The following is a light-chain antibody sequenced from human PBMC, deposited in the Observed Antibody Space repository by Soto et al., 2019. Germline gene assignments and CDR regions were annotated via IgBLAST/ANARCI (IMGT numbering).Light chain of an antibody. CDR2: DAS. CDR3: QQRSNWPLPWT. Sequence: EIVLTQSPATLSLSPGERATLSCRASQSVSSYLAWYQQKPGQAPRLLIYDASNRATGIPARFSGSGSGTDFTLTISSLEPEDFAVYYCQQRSNWPLPWTFGQGNKVEIK. CDR1: QSVSSY. V-gene: IGKV3-11*01. J-gene: IGKJ1*01.